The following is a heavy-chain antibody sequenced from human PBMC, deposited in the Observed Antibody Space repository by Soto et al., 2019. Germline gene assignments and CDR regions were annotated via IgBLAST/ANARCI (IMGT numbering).Heavy chain of an antibody. CDR2: INAGNGNT. V-gene: IGHV1-3*01. D-gene: IGHD6-6*01. CDR1: GGTFSSYT. J-gene: IGHJ4*02. Sequence: ASVKVSCKASGGTFSSYTISWVRQAPGQGLEWMGWINAGNGNTKYSQKFQGRVTITRDTSASTAYMELSSLRSEDTAVYYCASGAYSSTYYFDYWGQGTLVTVAS. CDR3: ASGAYSSTYYFDY.